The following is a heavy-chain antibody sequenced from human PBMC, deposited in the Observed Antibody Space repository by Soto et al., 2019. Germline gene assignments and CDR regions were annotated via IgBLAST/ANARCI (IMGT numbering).Heavy chain of an antibody. V-gene: IGHV4-34*01. J-gene: IGHJ4*02. D-gene: IGHD5-12*01. Sequence: PSETLSLTCAVYGGSFSGYYWSWIRQPPGKGLEWIGEINHSGSTNYNPSLKSRVTISVDTSKNQFSLKLRSVTAADTAVYYCARGRRDIVATIFSIDYWGQETLVTVSS. CDR2: INHSGST. CDR1: GGSFSGYY. CDR3: ARGRRDIVATIFSIDY.